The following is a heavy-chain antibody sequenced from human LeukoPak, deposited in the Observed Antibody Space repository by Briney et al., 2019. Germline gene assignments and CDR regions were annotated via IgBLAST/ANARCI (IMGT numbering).Heavy chain of an antibody. CDR3: ARVSYYYDSSGYYHAFDI. CDR2: IYYSGST. J-gene: IGHJ3*02. V-gene: IGHV4-31*03. CDR1: GGSISSGGYY. Sequence: TLSLTCTVSGGSISSGGYYWSWLRQHPGKGLEWIGYIYYSGSTYYNPSLKSRVTISVDTSKNQFSLKLSSVTAADTAVYYCARVSYYYDSSGYYHAFDIWGQGTMVTVSS. D-gene: IGHD3-22*01.